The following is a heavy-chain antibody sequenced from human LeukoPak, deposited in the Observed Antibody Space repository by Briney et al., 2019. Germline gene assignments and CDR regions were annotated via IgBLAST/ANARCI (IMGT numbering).Heavy chain of an antibody. CDR1: GYIFTSHW. V-gene: IGHV5-10-1*01. D-gene: IGHD2-15*01. CDR2: IDPSDSYT. CDR3: ASDGVVVSATPYFQH. Sequence: GESLQISCKGSGYIFTSHWISWVRQLPGKGLEWMGRIDPSDSYTNYSPSFQGHVTISADKSISTAYLQWSSLKASDTAMYYCASDGVVVSATPYFQHWGQGTLVTVSS. J-gene: IGHJ1*01.